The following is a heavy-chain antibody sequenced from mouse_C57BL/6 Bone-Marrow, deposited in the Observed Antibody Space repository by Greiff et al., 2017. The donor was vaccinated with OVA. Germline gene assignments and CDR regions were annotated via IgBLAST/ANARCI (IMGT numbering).Heavy chain of an antibody. D-gene: IGHD2-12*01. CDR3: TAYYYIPSYWYFDV. CDR2: IRLKSDNYAT. Sequence: EVKVEESGGGLVQPGGSMKLSCVASGFTFSNYWMNWVRQSPEKGLEWVAQIRLKSDNYATHYAESVKGRFTISRDDSKSSVYLQMNNLRAEDTGRGGCTAYYYIPSYWYFDVWGTGTTVTVSS. CDR1: GFTFSNYW. V-gene: IGHV6-3*01. J-gene: IGHJ1*03.